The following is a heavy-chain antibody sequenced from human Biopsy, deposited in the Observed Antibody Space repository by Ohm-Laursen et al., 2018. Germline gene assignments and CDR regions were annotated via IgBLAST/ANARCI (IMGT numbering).Heavy chain of an antibody. Sequence: ASVKVSCKASAYTLTDYYLHWVRQAPGQGLEWMGWINPDSGGTNYAQKFQGRVTMTRDTSISTVQMELSSLRSDDTAVYYCAIFEGYSDDNLDYEHYGMDVWGQGTTVTVSS. J-gene: IGHJ6*02. CDR1: AYTLTDYY. CDR2: INPDSGGT. CDR3: AIFEGYSDDNLDYEHYGMDV. V-gene: IGHV1-2*02. D-gene: IGHD1-26*01.